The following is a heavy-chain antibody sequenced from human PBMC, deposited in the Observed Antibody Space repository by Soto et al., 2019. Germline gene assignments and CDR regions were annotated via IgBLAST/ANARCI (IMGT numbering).Heavy chain of an antibody. CDR1: GFSLTTRGVG. CDR2: IYWDDDK. V-gene: IGHV2-5*02. D-gene: IGHD3-16*01. Sequence: QITLKESGPTLVKPTQTLKLTCTFSGFSLTTRGVGVDWIRQPPGKALECLALIYWDDDKRYSPSLQSRLSMTKDTSKNQVVLTMTNVDPVDTATYYCAHIPNYYQYDWFDPWGQGTLVSVSS. J-gene: IGHJ5*02. CDR3: AHIPNYYQYDWFDP.